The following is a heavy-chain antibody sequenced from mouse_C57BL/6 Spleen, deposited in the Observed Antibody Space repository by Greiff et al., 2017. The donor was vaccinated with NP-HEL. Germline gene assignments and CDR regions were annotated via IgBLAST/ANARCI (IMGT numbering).Heavy chain of an antibody. CDR3: ARERLLLRFFDY. CDR1: GFTFSDYY. V-gene: IGHV5-16*01. Sequence: EVMLVESEGGLVQPGSSMKLSCTASGFTFSDYYMAWVRQVPEKGLEWVANINYDGSSTYYLDSLKSRFIISRDNAKNILYLQMSSLKSEDTATYYCARERLLLRFFDYWGQGTTLTVSS. J-gene: IGHJ2*01. CDR2: INYDGSST. D-gene: IGHD1-1*01.